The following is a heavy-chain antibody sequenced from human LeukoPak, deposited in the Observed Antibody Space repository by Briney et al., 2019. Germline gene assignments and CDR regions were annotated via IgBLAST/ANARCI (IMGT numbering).Heavy chain of an antibody. CDR3: ARGESSSPSGPLIDY. D-gene: IGHD6-6*01. J-gene: IGHJ4*02. CDR1: GFTFSSYS. Sequence: PGGSLRLSCAASGFTFSSYSMNWVRQAPGEGLEWVSGINWNGGSTGYADSVKGRFTISRDNAKNSLYLQINSLRAEDTALYYCARGESSSPSGPLIDYWGQGTLVTVSS. V-gene: IGHV3-20*04. CDR2: INWNGGST.